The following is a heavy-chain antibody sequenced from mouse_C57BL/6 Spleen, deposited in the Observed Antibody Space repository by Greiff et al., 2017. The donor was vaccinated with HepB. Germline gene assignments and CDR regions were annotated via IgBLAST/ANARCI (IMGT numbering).Heavy chain of an antibody. CDR1: GFTFSSYA. D-gene: IGHD2-10*01. V-gene: IGHV5-9-1*02. CDR2: ISSGGDYI. Sequence: EVHLVESGEGLVKPGGSLKLSCAASGFTFSSYAMSWVRQTPEKRLEWVAYISSGGDYIYYADTVKGRFTISRDNARNTLYLQMSSLKSEDTAMYYCTRDKAYSYAMDYWGQGTSVTVSS. J-gene: IGHJ4*01. CDR3: TRDKAYSYAMDY.